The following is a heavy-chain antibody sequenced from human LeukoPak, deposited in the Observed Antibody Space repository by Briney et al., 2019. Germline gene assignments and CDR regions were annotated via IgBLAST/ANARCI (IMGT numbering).Heavy chain of an antibody. J-gene: IGHJ4*02. D-gene: IGHD6-25*01. CDR1: GTSITRTY. V-gene: IGHV4-59*08. Sequence: PSETLSLTCTVSGTSITRTYWSWIRQPPGRGLESVGYVYDTGDTNYNPSLKSRVTMSLDTSKNQFSLTLSSVTAADTAVYYCARYHSSGLDYWGQGTLVTVSS. CDR3: ARYHSSGLDY. CDR2: VYDTGDT.